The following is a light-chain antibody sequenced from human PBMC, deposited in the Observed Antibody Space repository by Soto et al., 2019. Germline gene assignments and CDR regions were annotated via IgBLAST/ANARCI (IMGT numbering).Light chain of an antibody. V-gene: IGLV2-14*01. CDR3: NSYTNTAARV. J-gene: IGLJ1*01. CDR2: EVS. Sequence: QSALTQPASVSGSPGQSITIYCNGTSSDVGAHNFVSWYQQHPGKAPKLMIYEVSNRPSGVSDRFSGSKSGNTASLTISGLQAEDEADYYCNSYTNTAARVFGTGTKVTI. CDR1: SSDVGAHNF.